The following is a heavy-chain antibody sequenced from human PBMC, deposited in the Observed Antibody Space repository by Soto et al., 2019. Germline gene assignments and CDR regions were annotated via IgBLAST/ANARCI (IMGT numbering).Heavy chain of an antibody. Sequence: SETLSLTCAVSGGSISSSNWWTWVRQPPGKGLEWVGEIYHSGSTNYDPSLKSRVTISVDKSKNQFSLKLTSVTAADTAVYYCARVFTPNIAAAGTFDYWGQGTLVTVSS. CDR1: GGSISSSNW. V-gene: IGHV4-4*02. D-gene: IGHD6-13*01. CDR3: ARVFTPNIAAAGTFDY. J-gene: IGHJ4*02. CDR2: IYHSGST.